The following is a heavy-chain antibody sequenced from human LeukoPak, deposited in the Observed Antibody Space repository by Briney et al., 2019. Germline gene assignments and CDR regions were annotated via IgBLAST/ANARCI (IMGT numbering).Heavy chain of an antibody. CDR2: ISFDGSNK. V-gene: IGHV3-30-3*01. CDR1: GFTFSSYA. Sequence: PGGSLRLSCAASGFTFSSYAMHWVRQAPGKGLEWLAVISFDGSNKYYADSVKGRFTISRDNSRNTLYLQMNSLRAEDTAVYFCARGRSGYYCFDYWGQGTLVTVSS. CDR3: ARGRSGYYCFDY. J-gene: IGHJ4*02. D-gene: IGHD3-22*01.